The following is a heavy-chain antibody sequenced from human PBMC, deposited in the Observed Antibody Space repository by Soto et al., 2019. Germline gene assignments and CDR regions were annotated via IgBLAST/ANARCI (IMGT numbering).Heavy chain of an antibody. D-gene: IGHD3-10*01. Sequence: PGGSLRLSCAASGFTFSGSAMHWVRQASGKGLEWVGRIRSKANSYATAYAASVKGRFTISRDDSKNTAYLQMNSLKTEDTAVYYCTFSGITMVRGVHTDYYYYYGMDVWGQGTTVTVS. CDR1: GFTFSGSA. J-gene: IGHJ6*02. V-gene: IGHV3-73*01. CDR2: IRSKANSYAT. CDR3: TFSGITMVRGVHTDYYYYYGMDV.